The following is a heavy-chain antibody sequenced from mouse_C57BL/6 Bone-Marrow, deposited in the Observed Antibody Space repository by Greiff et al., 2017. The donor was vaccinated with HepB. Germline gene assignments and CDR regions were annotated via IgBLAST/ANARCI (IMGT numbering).Heavy chain of an antibody. CDR2: IYPGDGDT. Sequence: VQLQQSGPELVKPGASVKISCKASGYAFSSSWMNWVKQRPGKGLEWIGRIYPGDGDTNYNGKFKGKATLTADKSSSTAYMQLSSLTSEDSAVYFCARSVITTVVRWFDYGGQGTTLTVSS. D-gene: IGHD1-1*01. J-gene: IGHJ2*01. CDR1: GYAFSSSW. V-gene: IGHV1-82*01. CDR3: ARSVITTVVRWFDY.